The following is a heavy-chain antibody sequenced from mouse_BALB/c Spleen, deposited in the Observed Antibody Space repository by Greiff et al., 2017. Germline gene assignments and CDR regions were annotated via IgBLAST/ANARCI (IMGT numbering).Heavy chain of an antibody. CDR3: ARLLYDSHAMDY. CDR1: GFAFSSYD. Sequence: EVMLVESGGGLVKPGGSLKLSCAASGFAFSSYDMSWVRQTPEKRLEWVAYISSGGGSTYYPDTVKGRFTISRDNAKNTLYLQMSSLKSEDTAMYYCARLLYDSHAMDYWGQGTSVTVSS. CDR2: ISSGGGST. V-gene: IGHV5-12-1*01. J-gene: IGHJ4*01. D-gene: IGHD2-3*01.